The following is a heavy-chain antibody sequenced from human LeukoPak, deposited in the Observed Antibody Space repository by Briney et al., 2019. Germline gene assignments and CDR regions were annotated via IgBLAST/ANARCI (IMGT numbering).Heavy chain of an antibody. CDR2: INPSGGST. Sequence: ASVKVSCKASGYTFTSYGISWVRQAPGQGLEWMGIINPSGGSTSYAQKFQGRVTMTRDTSTSTVYMELSSLRSEDTAVYYCARGGSTWFIAAAGNFDYWGQGTLVTVSS. CDR3: ARGGSTWFIAAAGNFDY. CDR1: GYTFTSYG. V-gene: IGHV1-46*01. D-gene: IGHD6-13*01. J-gene: IGHJ4*02.